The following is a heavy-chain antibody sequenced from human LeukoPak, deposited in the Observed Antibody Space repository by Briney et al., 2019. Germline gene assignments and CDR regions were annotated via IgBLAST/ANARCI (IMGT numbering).Heavy chain of an antibody. CDR1: GFTFSVYG. J-gene: IGHJ4*02. V-gene: IGHV3-30*02. CDR3: AKVFSSGATAPYYFDS. Sequence: PGGSLRLSCAASGFTFSVYGMHWVRQAPGKGLEWVTFIRYDGSNKYYAESVKGRFTISRDNSKDTLYLQMNSLRGDDTAVYYCAKVFSSGATAPYYFDSWAQGPLVTVSS. D-gene: IGHD3-3*01. CDR2: IRYDGSNK.